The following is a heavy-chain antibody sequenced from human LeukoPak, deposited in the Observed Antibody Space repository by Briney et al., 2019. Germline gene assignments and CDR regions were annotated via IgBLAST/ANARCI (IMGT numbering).Heavy chain of an antibody. J-gene: IGHJ4*02. V-gene: IGHV3-23*01. CDR2: ISGSGGST. Sequence: GGSLRLSCAASGFTFSSYGMSWVRQAPGKGLEWVSAISGSGGSTYYADSVKGRFTISRDNSKNTLYLQMNSLRAEDTAVYYCAKDLDGAKIAVAGTFDYWGQGTLVTVSS. CDR3: AKDLDGAKIAVAGTFDY. D-gene: IGHD6-19*01. CDR1: GFTFSSYG.